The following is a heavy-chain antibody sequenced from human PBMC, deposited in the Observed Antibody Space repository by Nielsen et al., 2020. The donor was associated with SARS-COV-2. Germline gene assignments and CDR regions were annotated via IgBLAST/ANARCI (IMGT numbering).Heavy chain of an antibody. CDR1: GYTFMSHG. V-gene: IGHV1-18*04. J-gene: IGHJ4*02. Sequence: ASVKVSCKASGYTFMSHGISWVRQAPGQGLEWMGWISGHNTNANFAQKFQGRVTMTADASTSTAYMELSSLRSEDTAVYYCARGSSGYSYGSPEFDYWGQGTLVTVSS. CDR3: ARGSSGYSYGSPEFDY. CDR2: ISGHNTNA. D-gene: IGHD5-18*01.